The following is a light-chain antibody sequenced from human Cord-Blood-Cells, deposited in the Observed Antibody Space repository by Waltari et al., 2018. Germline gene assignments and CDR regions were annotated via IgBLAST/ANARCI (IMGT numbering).Light chain of an antibody. CDR3: QQYNSYSPTWT. Sequence: DIQMTQSPSTLSASVGDSVTITCRASQSISSWLAWYQQKPGKAPKLLIYDGSSLESGVPSRFSGSGSGTEFTLTISSLQPDDFATYYCQQYNSYSPTWTFGQGTKVEIK. J-gene: IGKJ1*01. CDR1: QSISSW. V-gene: IGKV1-5*01. CDR2: DGS.